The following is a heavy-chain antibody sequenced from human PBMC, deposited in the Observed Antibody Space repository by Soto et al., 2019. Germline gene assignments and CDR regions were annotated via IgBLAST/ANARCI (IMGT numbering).Heavy chain of an antibody. CDR1: GGSISDISYC. D-gene: IGHD2-15*01. J-gene: IGHJ5*02. CDR2: MFYSGAT. V-gene: IGHV4-39*01. Sequence: SETLSLSCTVSGGSISDISYCWGWIRQPPGKGLQWIGCMFYSGATYYNPSLKNRVTLSVDTSNNEFSLKLVSVTAPDTAVYYCARHKSGSDWLDPWGQGTLVTVSS. CDR3: ARHKSGSDWLDP.